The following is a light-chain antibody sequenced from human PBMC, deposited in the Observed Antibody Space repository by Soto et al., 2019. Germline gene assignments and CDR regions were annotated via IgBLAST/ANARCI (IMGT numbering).Light chain of an antibody. J-gene: IGLJ2*01. Sequence: QSALTQPASVSGSPGQSITISCTGTNGDVGGHNYVSWYQQYPGNAPKLMIYNVGDRPSGVSSRFSGSKSGSTASLTISGLRAEDAADYYCTSYANTNSLVFGGGPMLTVL. CDR1: NGDVGGHNY. CDR2: NVG. V-gene: IGLV2-14*03. CDR3: TSYANTNSLV.